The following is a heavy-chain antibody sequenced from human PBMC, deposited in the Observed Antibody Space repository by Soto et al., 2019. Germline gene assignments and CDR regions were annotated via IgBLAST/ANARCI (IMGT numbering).Heavy chain of an antibody. V-gene: IGHV3-23*01. CDR2: ISGSGGST. Sequence: GGSLRLSCAASGFTFSSYAMSWVRQAPGKGLEWVSAISGSGGSTYYADSVKGRFTISRDNSKNTLYPQMNSLRAEDTAVYYCAKDGDVYGANVNFDYWGQGTLVTVSS. J-gene: IGHJ4*02. CDR1: GFTFSSYA. CDR3: AKDGDVYGANVNFDY. D-gene: IGHD4-17*01.